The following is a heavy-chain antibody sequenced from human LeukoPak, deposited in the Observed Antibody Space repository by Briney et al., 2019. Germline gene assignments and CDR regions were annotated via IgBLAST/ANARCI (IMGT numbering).Heavy chain of an antibody. CDR1: GFTFSSYA. CDR2: ISGSGGST. Sequence: GGSLRLSCAASGFTFSSYAMSWVRQAPGKGLEWVSAISGSGGSTYYADSVKGRFTISRDNSKNTLYLQMNSLRAEDTAVYYCAKRVVHGGNRPLDYWGQGTLVTVSS. CDR3: AKRVVHGGNRPLDY. D-gene: IGHD4-23*01. V-gene: IGHV3-23*01. J-gene: IGHJ4*02.